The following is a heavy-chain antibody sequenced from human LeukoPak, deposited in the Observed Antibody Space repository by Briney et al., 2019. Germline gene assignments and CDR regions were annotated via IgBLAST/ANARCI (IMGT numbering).Heavy chain of an antibody. J-gene: IGHJ5*02. V-gene: IGHV1-24*01. CDR2: FDPEDGET. CDR3: ATDILTLSPIQTRGWFDP. CDR1: GYTLTELP. Sequence: ASVKVSCKVSGYTLTELPMHWVRQAPGKGLEWMGGFDPEDGETIYAQKFQGRVTMTEDTSTDTAYMELSSLRSEDTAVYYCATDILTLSPIQTRGWFDPWGQGTLVTVSS. D-gene: IGHD2-2*01.